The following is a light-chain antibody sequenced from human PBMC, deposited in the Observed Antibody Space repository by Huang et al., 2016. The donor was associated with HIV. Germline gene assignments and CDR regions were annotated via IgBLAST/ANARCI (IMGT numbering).Light chain of an antibody. CDR1: QSVGGY. CDR3: QQPGS. V-gene: IGKV3-11*01. J-gene: IGKJ2*01. CDR2: DTS. Sequence: EIVLTQSPANLSLSPGERATLSCRASQSVGGYLAWYQQKPGQAPRLLIFDTSTRAIGIPARFSGSGSETDFTLTISSLGPEDFAVYYCQQPGSFGQGTKVDIK.